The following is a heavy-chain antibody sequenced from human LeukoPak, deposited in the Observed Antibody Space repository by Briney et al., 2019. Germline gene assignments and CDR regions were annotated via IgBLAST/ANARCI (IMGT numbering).Heavy chain of an antibody. CDR3: ASHYYYGSGLDV. J-gene: IGHJ6*02. Sequence: GASVKVSCKTSGYPFTGFYIHWVRQGPGQGLEWMGWINPNSGGTNYAQKLQGRVTMTTDTSTSTAYMELRSLRSDDTAVYYCASHYYYGSGLDVWGQGTTVTVSS. V-gene: IGHV1-2*02. CDR1: GYPFTGFY. D-gene: IGHD3-10*01. CDR2: INPNSGGT.